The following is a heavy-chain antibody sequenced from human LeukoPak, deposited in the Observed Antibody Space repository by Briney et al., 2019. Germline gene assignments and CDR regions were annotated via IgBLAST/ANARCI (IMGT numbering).Heavy chain of an antibody. J-gene: IGHJ5*02. Sequence: GGSLRLSCAASGFTFSNYAMSWVRQAPGKGLEWVSGTSGSGGSTYYADSVKGRFTISRDTSKNTLYLQMNSLRVEDTAVYYCAKKLVMGPTGGFDPWGQGSLVTVSS. D-gene: IGHD1-26*01. CDR3: AKKLVMGPTGGFDP. V-gene: IGHV3-23*01. CDR1: GFTFSNYA. CDR2: TSGSGGST.